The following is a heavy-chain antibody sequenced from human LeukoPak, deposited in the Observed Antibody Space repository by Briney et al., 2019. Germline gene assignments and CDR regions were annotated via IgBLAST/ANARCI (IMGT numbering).Heavy chain of an antibody. CDR1: GFTISSYS. V-gene: IGHV3-48*02. CDR2: ITSSGSTK. CDR3: ACGGKILDY. D-gene: IGHD4-23*01. J-gene: IGHJ4*02. Sequence: GGSLRLSCAASGFTISSYSMNWARQAPGKGLEWASYITSSGSTKYYADSVKGRFTISRDNAKNSLYLQMNSLRDEDTAVYYCACGGKILDYWGQGTPVTVSS.